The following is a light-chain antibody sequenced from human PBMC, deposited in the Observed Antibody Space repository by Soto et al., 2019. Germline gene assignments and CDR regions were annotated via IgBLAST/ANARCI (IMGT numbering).Light chain of an antibody. V-gene: IGKV3-15*01. Sequence: IVMPQSPDTLSVSPGERATLSCRASQNVDTDLAWYQQRPGQAPRLLIFSASRRATGTPARFSGSGSGTEFTLTINSLQSEDFAVYYCQQSNTWRTFGQGTKVEV. CDR3: QQSNTWRT. J-gene: IGKJ1*01. CDR2: SAS. CDR1: QNVDTD.